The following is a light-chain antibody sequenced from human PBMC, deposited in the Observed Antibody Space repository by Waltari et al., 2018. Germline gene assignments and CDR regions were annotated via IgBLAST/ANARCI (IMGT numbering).Light chain of an antibody. CDR2: QII. Sequence: SYELTQPPSVSVSPGQTASIVCSGDKLGNKYVSWYQQKSGQSPVLVIYQIIRRPSGIPERFSGSSSGNTATLTITGTQAMDEADYYCQAWDTRTVVFGGGTELTVL. CDR3: QAWDTRTVV. V-gene: IGLV3-1*01. CDR1: KLGNKY. J-gene: IGLJ2*01.